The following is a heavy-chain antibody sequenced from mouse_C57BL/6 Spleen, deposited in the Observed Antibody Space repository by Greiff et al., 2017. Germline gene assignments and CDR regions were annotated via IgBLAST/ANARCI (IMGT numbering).Heavy chain of an antibody. V-gene: IGHV1-4*01. CDR1: GYTFTSYT. Sequence: QVQLQQSGAELARPGASVKMSCKASGYTFTSYTMHWVKQRPGQGLEWIGNINPSSGYTKYNQKFKDKATLTADKPSSTASMQLSSLTSEDSAVYYCATTTVVPSWIAYWGQGTLVTVSA. D-gene: IGHD1-1*01. CDR3: ATTTVVPSWIAY. CDR2: INPSSGYT. J-gene: IGHJ3*01.